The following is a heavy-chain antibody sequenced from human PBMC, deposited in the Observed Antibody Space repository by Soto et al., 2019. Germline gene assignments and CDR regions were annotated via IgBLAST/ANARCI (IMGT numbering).Heavy chain of an antibody. J-gene: IGHJ6*02. CDR1: GYTFTRYG. CDR3: ARNRRGIAARHSYYYCMDV. D-gene: IGHD6-6*01. Sequence: ASVKVSCKASGYTFTRYGISWVRQAPGQGLEWMGWISAYNGNTNYAQKLQGRVTLTTDASTSTAYRELRSLRSDDTAVYYCARNRRGIAARHSYYYCMDVWGQGTTVTVSS. V-gene: IGHV1-18*01. CDR2: ISAYNGNT.